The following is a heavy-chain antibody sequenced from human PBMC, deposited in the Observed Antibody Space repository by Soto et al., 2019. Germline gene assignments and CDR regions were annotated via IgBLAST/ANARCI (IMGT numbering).Heavy chain of an antibody. J-gene: IGHJ6*02. Sequence: GGSLRLSCTASGFTFGDYAMSWFRQAPGKGLEWVGFIRSKAYGGTTEYAASVKGRFTISRDDSKSIANLQMNSLKTEDTAVYYCTRDLAGYNFRLLDYYYYGMDVWGQGTTVTVSS. D-gene: IGHD5-12*01. CDR3: TRDLAGYNFRLLDYYYYGMDV. CDR2: IRSKAYGGTT. CDR1: GFTFGDYA. V-gene: IGHV3-49*03.